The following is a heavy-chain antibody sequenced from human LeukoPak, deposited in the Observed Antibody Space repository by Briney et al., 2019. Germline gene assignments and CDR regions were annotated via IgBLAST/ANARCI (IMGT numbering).Heavy chain of an antibody. J-gene: IGHJ4*02. Sequence: GGSLRLSCAASGFTFSSYSMNWVRQAPGKGLEWVSYISSSSSIIYYADSVKGRFTISRDNSKNTLYLQMNSLRAEDTAVYYCAKGRITMVRGVIAYWGQGTLVTVSS. CDR3: AKGRITMVRGVIAY. D-gene: IGHD3-10*01. CDR2: ISSSSSII. CDR1: GFTFSSYS. V-gene: IGHV3-48*01.